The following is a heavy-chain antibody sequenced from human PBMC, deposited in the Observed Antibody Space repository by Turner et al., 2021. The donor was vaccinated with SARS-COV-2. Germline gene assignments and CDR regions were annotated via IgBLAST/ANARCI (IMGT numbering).Heavy chain of an antibody. V-gene: IGHV3-74*01. D-gene: IGHD5-18*01. CDR3: ARGLSGYSYGYDY. Sequence: EVQLVESGGGLVQPGGSLRLSCAASGFTFSTYWMHWVRQAPGKGLVWVSRMNSDGSTTNYADSVKGRFTISRDNAKNTVYLQMNSLRAEDTAVYYCARGLSGYSYGYDYWGQGTLVTVSS. CDR1: GFTFSTYW. J-gene: IGHJ4*02. CDR2: MNSDGSTT.